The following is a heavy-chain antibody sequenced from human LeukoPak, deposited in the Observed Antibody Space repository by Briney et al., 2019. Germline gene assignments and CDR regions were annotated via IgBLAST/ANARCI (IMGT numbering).Heavy chain of an antibody. V-gene: IGHV3-69-1*01. CDR1: GFTFSAYN. CDR2: ITTTSNI. CDR3: ARDQGDLDY. J-gene: IGHJ4*02. D-gene: IGHD2-21*02. Sequence: GGSLRLSRAASGFTFSAYNMNWVRQAPGKGLEWVSSITTTSNIYFADSVKGRFTISRDSAKNSLYLQMNSMRAEDTAVYYCARDQGDLDYWGQGTLVTVSS.